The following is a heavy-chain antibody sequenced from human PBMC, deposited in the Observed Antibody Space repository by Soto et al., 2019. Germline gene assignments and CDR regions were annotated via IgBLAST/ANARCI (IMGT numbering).Heavy chain of an antibody. V-gene: IGHV3-23*01. J-gene: IGHJ6*02. CDR2: ISGSGGIT. CDR1: GFTFSSYA. CDR3: AKAQTYYDFWSGYYVTGYHCGLEV. D-gene: IGHD3-3*01. Sequence: PGGSLRLSCAASGFTFSSYAMSCLRQAPGKGLEWVSTISGSGGITYYADSVNGRFTISIDNSKNTLYLQMNSLRAEDTAVYYCAKAQTYYDFWSGYYVTGYHCGLEVWGQGTTVTAP.